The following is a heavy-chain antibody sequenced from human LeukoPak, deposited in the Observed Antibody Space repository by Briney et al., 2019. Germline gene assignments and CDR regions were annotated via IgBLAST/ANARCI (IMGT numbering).Heavy chain of an antibody. D-gene: IGHD6-19*01. CDR2: TRYDEDNK. Sequence: GSLRLSCAASGFTFSSYGMNWVRQAPGKGLEWVAFTRYDEDNKYYADSVKGRFTISRDNSKNTLYLQMNSLRAEDTAVYYCAKDTSTISVSGTCFDYWGQGTLVTVSS. CDR1: GFTFSSYG. V-gene: IGHV3-30*02. CDR3: AKDTSTISVSGTCFDY. J-gene: IGHJ4*02.